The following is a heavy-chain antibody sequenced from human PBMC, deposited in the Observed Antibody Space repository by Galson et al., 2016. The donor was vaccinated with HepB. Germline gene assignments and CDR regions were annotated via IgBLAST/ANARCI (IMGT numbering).Heavy chain of an antibody. CDR3: ARDGELGGSYYGRDFDI. D-gene: IGHD1-26*01. J-gene: IGHJ3*02. Sequence: SLRLSCAASGFTFSSYSMNWVCQAPGKGLEWVSSISSRSNYIEYADSVKGRFTISRDNAKNSLYLQMNSLRAEDTALYYCARDGELGGSYYGRDFDIWGQGTMVTVSS. CDR1: GFTFSSYS. CDR2: ISSRSNYI. V-gene: IGHV3-21*01.